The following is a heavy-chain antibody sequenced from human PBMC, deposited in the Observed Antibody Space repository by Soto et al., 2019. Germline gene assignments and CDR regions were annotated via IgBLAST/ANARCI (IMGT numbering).Heavy chain of an antibody. CDR1: GFNFSSYA. Sequence: PGESLRLSYTASGFNFSSYAMSWVSKAPGKGLEWVSAISGSGGSTYYADSVKGRFTISRDNSKNTLYLQMNSLRAEDTGVYYCAANCGGDCYPLDTPGFDPWSQGILVTVSP. D-gene: IGHD2-21*02. J-gene: IGHJ5*02. CDR2: ISGSGGST. V-gene: IGHV3-23*01. CDR3: AANCGGDCYPLDTPGFDP.